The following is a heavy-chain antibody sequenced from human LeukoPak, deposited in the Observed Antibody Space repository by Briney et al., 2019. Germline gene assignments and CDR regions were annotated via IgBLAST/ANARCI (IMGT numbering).Heavy chain of an antibody. Sequence: PGGSLRLSCAASGFTFSSYAMSWVRQAPGKGLEWVSAISGSGGSTYYADSVKGRFTISRDNSKNTLYLQMNSLRAEDTAVYYCAKVANSSSRDYYYYYMDVWGKGTTVTISS. CDR3: AKVANSSSRDYYYYYMDV. CDR2: ISGSGGST. CDR1: GFTFSSYA. D-gene: IGHD6-13*01. V-gene: IGHV3-23*01. J-gene: IGHJ6*03.